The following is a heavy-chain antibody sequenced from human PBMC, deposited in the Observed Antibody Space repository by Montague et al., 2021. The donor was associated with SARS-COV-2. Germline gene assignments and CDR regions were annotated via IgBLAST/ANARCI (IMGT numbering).Heavy chain of an antibody. J-gene: IGHJ3*02. CDR3: ARVGRGSSWYEVAFDI. CDR2: IYNSGIT. CDR1: GGTISRYS. V-gene: IGHV4-59*01. Sequence: SETLSPTCTVSGGTISRYSWTWIRQPPGKGLEWIGYIYNSGITNYNPSLTSRVTISVDTSKNQFSLRLSPVAAADTAVYYCARVGRGSSWYEVAFDIWGQGTMVTVSS. D-gene: IGHD6-13*01.